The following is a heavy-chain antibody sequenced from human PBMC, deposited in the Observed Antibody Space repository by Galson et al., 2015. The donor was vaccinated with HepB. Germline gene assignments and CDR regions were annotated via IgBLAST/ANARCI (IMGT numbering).Heavy chain of an antibody. CDR2: INHSGST. J-gene: IGHJ4*02. Sequence: LSLTCAVYGGSFSGYYWSWIRQPPGKGLEWIGEINHSGSTNYNPSLKSRVTISVDTSKNQFSLKLSSVTAADTAVYYCARAAPHAGDYWGQGTLVTVSS. CDR1: GGSFSGYY. CDR3: ARAAPHAGDY. V-gene: IGHV4-34*01. D-gene: IGHD3-10*01.